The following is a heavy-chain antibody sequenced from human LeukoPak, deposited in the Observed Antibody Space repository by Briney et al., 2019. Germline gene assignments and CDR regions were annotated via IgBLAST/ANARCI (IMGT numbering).Heavy chain of an antibody. Sequence: GESLKTSCKGSGYSFTTYWIGWVRQMPGKGLEWMGIIYPGDSDTRYSPSFQGQVTISADKSISTAYLQWSSLKASDTAMYYCARPGESSPHYYYMDVWGKGTTVTVSS. CDR3: ARPGESSPHYYYMDV. CDR2: IYPGDSDT. J-gene: IGHJ6*03. CDR1: GYSFTTYW. D-gene: IGHD3-10*01. V-gene: IGHV5-51*01.